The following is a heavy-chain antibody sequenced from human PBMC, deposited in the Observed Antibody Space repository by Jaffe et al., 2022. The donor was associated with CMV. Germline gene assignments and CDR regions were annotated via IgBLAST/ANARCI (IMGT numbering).Heavy chain of an antibody. CDR1: GFTFSNAW. J-gene: IGHJ3*02. D-gene: IGHD3-16*02. CDR2: IKSKTDGGTT. Sequence: EVQLVESGGGLVKPGGSLRLSCAASGFTFSNAWMSWVRQAPGKGLEWVGRIKSKTDGGTTDYAAPVKGRFTISRDDSKNTLYLQMNSLKTEDTAVYYCTTEKLYDYVWGSYRPDAFDIWGQGTMVTVSS. V-gene: IGHV3-15*01. CDR3: TTEKLYDYVWGSYRPDAFDI.